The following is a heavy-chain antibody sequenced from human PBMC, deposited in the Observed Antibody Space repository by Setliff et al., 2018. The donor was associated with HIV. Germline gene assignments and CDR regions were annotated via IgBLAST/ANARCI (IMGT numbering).Heavy chain of an antibody. CDR3: AGHQHNFTGYYYYYYYMAV. D-gene: IGHD3-9*01. CDR2: IYTSGST. J-gene: IGHJ6*03. V-gene: IGHV4-61*02. CDR1: GGSMSSGSYF. Sequence: SETLSLTCTVSGGSMSSGSYFWSWIRQPAGKGLEWIGRIYTSGSTDYNPSLKSRLTISVDTPKNQFSLKLSSVTAADTAVYYCAGHQHNFTGYYYYYYYMAVWGRGTMVTVSS.